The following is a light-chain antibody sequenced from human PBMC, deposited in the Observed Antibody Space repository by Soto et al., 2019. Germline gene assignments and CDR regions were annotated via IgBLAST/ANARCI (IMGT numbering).Light chain of an antibody. CDR2: GAS. J-gene: IGKJ1*01. V-gene: IGKV3-20*01. CDR3: QQYGSSPPKT. CDR1: QSVTNSY. Sequence: ESVLTQSPDTLSLSPGHGATLSCRASQSVTNSYLAWYQQKPGQAPRLXLYGASTRATGIPDRFSGSGSGTELTLTISRLEPEDLAVYYCQQYGSSPPKTFGQGTKVDIK.